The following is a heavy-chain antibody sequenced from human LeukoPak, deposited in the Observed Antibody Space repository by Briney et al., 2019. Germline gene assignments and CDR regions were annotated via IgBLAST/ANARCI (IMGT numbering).Heavy chain of an antibody. D-gene: IGHD2-8*01. Sequence: GGSLRLSCAASGFALSSHWMTWVREVRGRGAEWVANVNRDGSETYYLDSVKGRFTISKDNAKNSLYLQMNSLRAEDTALYHCARNNAMDVWGQGTTVIVSS. CDR3: ARNNAMDV. CDR1: GFALSSHW. V-gene: IGHV3-7*03. CDR2: VNRDGSET. J-gene: IGHJ6*02.